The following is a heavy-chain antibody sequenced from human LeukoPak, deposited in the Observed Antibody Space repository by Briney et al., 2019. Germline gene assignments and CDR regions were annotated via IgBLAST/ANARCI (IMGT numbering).Heavy chain of an antibody. D-gene: IGHD6-19*01. V-gene: IGHV3-30*09. Sequence: GGSLRLSCAASGFTFSSYWMSWVRQAPGKGLEWVAVIAYDGSNKNYADSVKGRFAISRDNSKNTLYLQMSSLRPEDTAVYYCARDLYSSGDYYIDYWGQGTLVTVSS. J-gene: IGHJ4*02. CDR3: ARDLYSSGDYYIDY. CDR2: IAYDGSNK. CDR1: GFTFSSYW.